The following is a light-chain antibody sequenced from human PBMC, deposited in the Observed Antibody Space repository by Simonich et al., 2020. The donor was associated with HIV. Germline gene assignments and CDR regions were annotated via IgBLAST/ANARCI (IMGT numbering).Light chain of an antibody. J-gene: IGKJ1*01. CDR3: QQYNKWPPWT. V-gene: IGKV3-15*01. CDR1: QSVSSN. Sequence: EIVMTQSPATLSVSPGERATLSCRASQSVSSNLAWYQQKPGQAPRRLIYGASTRATGIPARFSGSGSGTEFTLTISSLQSEDFAVYYCQQYNKWPPWTFGQGTKVEI. CDR2: GAS.